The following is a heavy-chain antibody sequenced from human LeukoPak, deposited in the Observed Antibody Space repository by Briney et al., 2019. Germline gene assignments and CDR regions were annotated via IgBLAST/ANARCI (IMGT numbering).Heavy chain of an antibody. CDR3: AKVEDIVVVPAASLDY. V-gene: IGHV3-23*01. Sequence: GGSLRLSCAASGFTFSSYAVSWVRQAPGKGLEWVSAISGSGGSTYYADSVKGRFTISRDNSKNTLYLQMNSLRAEDTAVYYCAKVEDIVVVPAASLDYWGQGTQVTVSS. D-gene: IGHD2-2*01. CDR1: GFTFSSYA. J-gene: IGHJ4*02. CDR2: ISGSGGST.